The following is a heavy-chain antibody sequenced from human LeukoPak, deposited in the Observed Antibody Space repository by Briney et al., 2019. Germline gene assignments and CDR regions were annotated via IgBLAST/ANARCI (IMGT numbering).Heavy chain of an antibody. J-gene: IGHJ4*02. Sequence: GGSLRLSCAASGFTFSNYWMRWVRQAPGKGLEWVANIKQDESERYYVDSVRGRFTISRDNAMRSLYLRMDSLRDEDTAMYFCTRVVGSSSSRYQAMPYWGQGTLVTVSS. CDR2: IKQDESER. CDR1: GFTFSNYW. V-gene: IGHV3-7*01. D-gene: IGHD2-2*01. CDR3: TRVVGSSSSRYQAMPY.